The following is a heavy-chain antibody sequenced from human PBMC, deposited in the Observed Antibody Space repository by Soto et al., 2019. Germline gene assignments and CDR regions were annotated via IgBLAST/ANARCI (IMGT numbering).Heavy chain of an antibody. Sequence: DVQVVESGGGLVQRGGSLRLSCAGSGFTFSNYAMTWVRQAPGKGLEWVSTTRSNGEYTYYAYSVKGRFRVSRDNSQNALFLEMSSLRAEDTTVYYCAKESMSVAVSASRVYGMDVWGQGTTVTVSS. CDR2: TRSNGEYT. CDR3: AKESMSVAVSASRVYGMDV. CDR1: GFTFSNYA. V-gene: IGHV3-23*04. D-gene: IGHD6-6*01. J-gene: IGHJ6*02.